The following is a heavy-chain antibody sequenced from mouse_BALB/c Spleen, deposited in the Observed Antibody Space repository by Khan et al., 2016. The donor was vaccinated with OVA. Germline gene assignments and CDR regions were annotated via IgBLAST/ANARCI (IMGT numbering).Heavy chain of an antibody. CDR2: IYPGSGYI. D-gene: IGHD3-2*02. CDR1: GYTCTDFL. CDR3: ARAGYGGFAH. V-gene: IGHV1-77*01. J-gene: IGHJ3*01. Sequence: QVQLQQSGPELVKPGASVKMSCKASGYTCTDFLISWLKQRPGQGLEWIGEIYPGSGYIYYNEKFKGKATLTSDKSSNTAYMQLTSLTSEDSAVYFCARAGYGGFAHWGQGTLVTVSA.